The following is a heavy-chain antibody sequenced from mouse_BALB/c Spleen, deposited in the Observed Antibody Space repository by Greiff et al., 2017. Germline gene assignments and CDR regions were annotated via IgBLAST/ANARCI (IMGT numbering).Heavy chain of an antibody. D-gene: IGHD1-1*01. CDR3: ARDYYGSSSAWFAY. Sequence: EVQLVESGGGLVQPGGSLRLSCATSGFTFTDYYMSWVRQPPGKALEWLGFIRNKANGYTTEYSASVKGRFTISRDNSQSILYLQMNTLRAEDSATYYCARDYYGSSSAWFAYWGQGTLVTVSA. V-gene: IGHV7-3*02. CDR2: IRNKANGYTT. J-gene: IGHJ3*01. CDR1: GFTFTDYY.